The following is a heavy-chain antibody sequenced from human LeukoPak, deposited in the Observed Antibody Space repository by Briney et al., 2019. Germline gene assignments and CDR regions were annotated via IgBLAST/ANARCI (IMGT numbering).Heavy chain of an antibody. D-gene: IGHD3-16*01. CDR3: ARGARFGHWYFDL. CDR1: GGSISSYY. V-gene: IGHV4-59*01. CDR2: IYYSGST. Sequence: SETLSLTCTVSGGSISSYYWSWIRQPPGKGLEWIGYIYYSGSTNYNPSLKSRVTISVDTSKNQFSLKLSSVTAADTAVYYCARGARFGHWYFDLWGRGTLVTVSS. J-gene: IGHJ2*01.